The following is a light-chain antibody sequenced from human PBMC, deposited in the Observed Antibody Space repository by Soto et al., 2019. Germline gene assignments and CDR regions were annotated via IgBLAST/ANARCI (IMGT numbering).Light chain of an antibody. CDR1: QSISSW. J-gene: IGKJ2*01. Sequence: DIQMTQSPSTLSASVGDRVTITCRASQSISSWLAWYQQKPGKAPKLLIYDASRLESGVPSRFSDSGSGTEFTLTISSLQPDDFATYYCQQYNSYRYTFGQGTKLEIK. V-gene: IGKV1-5*01. CDR2: DAS. CDR3: QQYNSYRYT.